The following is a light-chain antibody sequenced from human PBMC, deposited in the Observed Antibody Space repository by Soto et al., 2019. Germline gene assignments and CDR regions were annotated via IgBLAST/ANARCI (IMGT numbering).Light chain of an antibody. V-gene: IGKV1-5*03. J-gene: IGKJ1*01. CDR3: QLYNSYSEA. Sequence: DIQMTQSPSTLSGSVGDRVTITCRASQTISSWLAWYQHKPGKAPKLLVYKASTLKSGVPSRFSGSGSGTEFTLTISSLQPDDFATYYCQLYNSYSEAFGQGTKVELK. CDR1: QTISSW. CDR2: KAS.